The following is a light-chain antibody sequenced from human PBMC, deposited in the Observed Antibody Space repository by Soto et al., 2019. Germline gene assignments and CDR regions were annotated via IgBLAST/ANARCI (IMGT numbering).Light chain of an antibody. V-gene: IGKV3-15*01. CDR2: GAS. Sequence: EIVMTQSPATLSVSPGERATLSCRASQSVSSNFTWYQQKPGQAPRLLIYGASTRATGIPARFSGSGSGTEFTLTISSLQSEDFAVYYCQHYNNWPPLTCGGGTKVEIK. J-gene: IGKJ4*01. CDR3: QHYNNWPPLT. CDR1: QSVSSN.